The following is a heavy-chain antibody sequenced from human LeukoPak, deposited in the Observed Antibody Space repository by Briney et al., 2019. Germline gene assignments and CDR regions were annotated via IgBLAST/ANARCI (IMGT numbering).Heavy chain of an antibody. V-gene: IGHV1-18*01. CDR3: TSPLRNIAVAGTRGYYYYMDV. J-gene: IGHJ6*03. Sequence: ASVKVSCKASGYTFTSYGISWVRQAPGQGLEWMGWISAYNGNTNYAQKLQGRVTMTTDTSTSTAYMELRSLRSDDTAVYYCTSPLRNIAVAGTRGYYYYMDVWGKGTTVTVSS. CDR2: ISAYNGNT. D-gene: IGHD6-19*01. CDR1: GYTFTSYG.